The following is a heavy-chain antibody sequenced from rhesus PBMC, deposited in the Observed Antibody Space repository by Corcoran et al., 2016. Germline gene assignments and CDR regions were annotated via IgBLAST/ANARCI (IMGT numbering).Heavy chain of an antibody. CDR1: GGSNSSNY. D-gene: IGHD6-13*01. CDR2: ISGSGGST. J-gene: IGHJ6*01. CDR3: ARYSSWGYYGLDS. V-gene: IGHV4-173*01. Sequence: QVQLQESGPGLVKPSETLSLTCAVSGGSNSSNYWSGIRQPPGKGLEWIGRISGSGGSTDYDPSLKSRFTISTDTSKNQFSLKLSSVTAAATAVYYCARYSSWGYYGLDSWGQGVVVTVSS.